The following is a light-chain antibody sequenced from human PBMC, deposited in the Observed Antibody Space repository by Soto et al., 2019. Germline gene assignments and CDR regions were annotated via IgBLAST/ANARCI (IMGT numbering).Light chain of an antibody. CDR1: QSSISN. V-gene: IGKV3D-15*03. Sequence: EIVMAPSPTPLSVSPGERAPLSWRASQSSISNLAWYQQKPGQAPRPLMFDSANRATGAPIRFRGSGCGTVITLTIDIREPEDAAVYDCQRQKHWPPITFGQGTRREIK. J-gene: IGKJ5*01. CDR3: QRQKHWPPIT. CDR2: DSA.